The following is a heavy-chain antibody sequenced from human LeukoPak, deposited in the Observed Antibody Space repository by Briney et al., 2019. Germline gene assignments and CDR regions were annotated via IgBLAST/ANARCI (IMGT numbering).Heavy chain of an antibody. CDR2: IYSGGST. CDR1: GFTFSDYY. D-gene: IGHD6-19*01. J-gene: IGHJ4*02. Sequence: PGGSLRLSCAASGFTFSDYYMSWVRQAPGKGLEWVSVIYSGGSTYYADSVKGRFTISRDNSKNTLYLQMNILRAEDTAVYYCARGARWLAYFDYWGQGTLVTVSS. V-gene: IGHV3-66*01. CDR3: ARGARWLAYFDY.